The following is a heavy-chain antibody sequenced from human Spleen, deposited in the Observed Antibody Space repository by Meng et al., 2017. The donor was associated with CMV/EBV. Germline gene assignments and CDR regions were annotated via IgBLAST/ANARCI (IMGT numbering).Heavy chain of an antibody. Sequence: KASGYSFSTYGIAWVRQAAGQGLEWMGWITAYNGNTNYAQKLQGRVTMTADTSTSTAYMELRSLTSDDTAVYYCAGGNWGQGDWFDPWGQGTLVTVSS. CDR3: AGGNWGQGDWFDP. CDR1: GYSFSTYG. CDR2: ITAYNGNT. V-gene: IGHV1-18*01. J-gene: IGHJ5*02. D-gene: IGHD7-27*01.